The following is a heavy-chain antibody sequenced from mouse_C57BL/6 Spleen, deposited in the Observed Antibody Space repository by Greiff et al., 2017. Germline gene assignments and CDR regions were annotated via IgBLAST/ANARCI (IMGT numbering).Heavy chain of an antibody. CDR3: ARNGVVAHWYCDV. CDR1: GFSLTSYG. CDR2: IWSGGST. J-gene: IGHJ1*03. Sequence: VQLKESGPGLVQPSQSLSITCTVSGFSLTSYGVHWVRQSPGKGLEWLGVIWSGGSTDYNAAFISRLSISKDNSKSQVFFKMNSLQADDTAIYDCARNGVVAHWYCDVWGTGTTVTVAS. D-gene: IGHD1-1*01. V-gene: IGHV2-2*01.